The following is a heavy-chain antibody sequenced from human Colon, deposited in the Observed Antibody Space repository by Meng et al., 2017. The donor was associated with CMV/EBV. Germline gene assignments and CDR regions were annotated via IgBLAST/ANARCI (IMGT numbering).Heavy chain of an antibody. D-gene: IGHD1-26*01. Sequence: SVKVSCKASGGTFSTYSINWVRQAPGQGLEWVGGIIPILSKSNYAQKFQDRVMITADKSTNTAFMEVTSLRSEDTAVYYCARVDSGSHRVFDYWGQGTLVTVSS. CDR3: ARVDSGSHRVFDY. V-gene: IGHV1-69*04. CDR1: GGTFSTYS. CDR2: IIPILSKS. J-gene: IGHJ4*02.